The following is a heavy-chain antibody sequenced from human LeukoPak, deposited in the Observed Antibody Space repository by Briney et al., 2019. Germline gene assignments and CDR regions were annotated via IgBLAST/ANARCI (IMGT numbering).Heavy chain of an antibody. Sequence: PSETLSLTCAVYGGSFSGYYWSWIRQPPGKGLEWIGEINHSGSTNYNPSLKSRVTISVDTSKNQFSLKLSSVTAADTAVYYCARLGGGIAVDWGQGTLVTVSS. V-gene: IGHV4-34*01. CDR2: INHSGST. D-gene: IGHD6-19*01. J-gene: IGHJ4*02. CDR3: ARLGGGIAVD. CDR1: GGSFSGYY.